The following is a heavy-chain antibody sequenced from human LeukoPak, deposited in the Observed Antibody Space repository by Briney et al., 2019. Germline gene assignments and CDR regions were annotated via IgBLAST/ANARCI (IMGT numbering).Heavy chain of an antibody. D-gene: IGHD2-21*02. J-gene: IGHJ6*03. CDR2: IRYDGSNK. CDR1: GFTFSSYG. Sequence: GGSLRLSCAASGFTFSSYGMHWVRQAPGKGLEWVTFIRYDGSNKYYADSVKGRFTISRDNSKNTLYLQMNSLRAEDTAVYYCAKDKSSRKPTAKVNYYYMDVWGKGTTVTVSS. V-gene: IGHV3-30*02. CDR3: AKDKSSRKPTAKVNYYYMDV.